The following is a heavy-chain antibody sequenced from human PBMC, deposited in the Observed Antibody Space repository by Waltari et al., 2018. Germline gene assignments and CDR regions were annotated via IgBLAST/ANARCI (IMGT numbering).Heavy chain of an antibody. V-gene: IGHV1-24*01. CDR3: HLTGRNIVLAGGSPSFYSYMDV. Sequence: QVQVEQSGSEVKRPGASVRVSCTVPGYTLAGLSIDWVRQVPAKGLQWMGRLDREDGETTYAQHFQGRITVTEDTSTNTAYMALRTVVSDDTAVYFCHLTGRNIVLAGGSPSFYSYMDVWGRGTTVTVS. CDR2: LDREDGET. CDR1: GYTLAGLS. J-gene: IGHJ6*03. D-gene: IGHD2-15*01.